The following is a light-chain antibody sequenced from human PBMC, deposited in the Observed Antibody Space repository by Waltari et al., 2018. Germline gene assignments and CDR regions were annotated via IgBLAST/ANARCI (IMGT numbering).Light chain of an antibody. J-gene: IGKJ1*01. CDR1: QSIVVW. V-gene: IGKV1-5*03. CDR2: KAS. CDR3: LQYNPYPWT. Sequence: DIQVTQSPSTLSASVGDRVTITCRASQSIVVWLAWYQQKPGKAPRLLIYKASYLESGVPSRFSGSASGTAFTLTISSLQADDFATYYCLQYNPYPWTFGQGTTVEIK.